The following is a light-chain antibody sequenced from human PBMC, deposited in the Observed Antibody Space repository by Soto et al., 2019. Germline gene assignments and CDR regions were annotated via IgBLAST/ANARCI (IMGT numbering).Light chain of an antibody. Sequence: DIQMTQSPSTLSASVGDRVTITCRASQSIISWLAWYQQKPGKAPKLLIYKASTLQSGVPSRFSGSGSGTEFTLAISSLQPDDSATYYCQQYNDNWTFGQGTNGEIK. CDR2: KAS. J-gene: IGKJ1*01. CDR1: QSIISW. CDR3: QQYNDNWT. V-gene: IGKV1-5*03.